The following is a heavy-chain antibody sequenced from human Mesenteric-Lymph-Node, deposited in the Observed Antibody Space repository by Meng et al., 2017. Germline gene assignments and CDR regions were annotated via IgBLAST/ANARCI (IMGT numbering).Heavy chain of an antibody. CDR2: IWYDGSNK. D-gene: IGHD3-10*01. Sequence: GESLKISCAASGFTFSSYSMHWVRQAPGKGLEWVAVIWYDGSNKYYADSVKGRFTISRDNSKNTLYLQMNSLRAEDTAVYYCARGQLWFGELWYGMDVWGQGTTVTVSS. V-gene: IGHV3-33*08. J-gene: IGHJ6*02. CDR1: GFTFSSYS. CDR3: ARGQLWFGELWYGMDV.